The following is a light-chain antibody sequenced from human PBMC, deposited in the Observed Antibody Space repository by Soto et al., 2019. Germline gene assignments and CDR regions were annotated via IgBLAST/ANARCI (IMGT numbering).Light chain of an antibody. J-gene: IGKJ2*01. CDR3: QQYGSSPPNT. Sequence: EIVLTQSPGTLSLSPGERATLSCRASQSVSSSYLAWYQQKPGQAPRLLIYGASSRATGIPDRFSGSGSGTDFTLTISRLEPDDFAVYYCQQYGSSPPNTFGQGPKLEIK. CDR1: QSVSSSY. V-gene: IGKV3-20*01. CDR2: GAS.